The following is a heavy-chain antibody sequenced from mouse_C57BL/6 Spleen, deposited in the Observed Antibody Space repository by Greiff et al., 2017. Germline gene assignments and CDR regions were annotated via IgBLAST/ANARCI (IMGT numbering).Heavy chain of an antibody. V-gene: IGHV1-81*01. J-gene: IGHJ2*01. Sequence: VQLQQSGAELARPGASVKLSCKASGYTFTSYGISWVKQRTGQGLEWIGEIYPRSGNTYYNEKFKGKATLTADKSSSTAYMEFRSLTSEDSAVYFCAGPYDYDREGFDYWGQGTTLTVSS. CDR2: IYPRSGNT. CDR1: GYTFTSYG. CDR3: AGPYDYDREGFDY. D-gene: IGHD2-4*01.